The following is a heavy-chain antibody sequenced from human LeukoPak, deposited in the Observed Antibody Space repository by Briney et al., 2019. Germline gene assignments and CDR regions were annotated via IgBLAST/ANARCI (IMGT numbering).Heavy chain of an antibody. CDR2: IYYSGST. Sequence: SETLSLTCTVSGGSISNYYWNWIRQPPGKGLEWIGYIYYSGSTNYNPSLKSRVTISVDTSKNQFSLKLSSVTAADTAVYYCARRIAARQGFDYWGQRTLVTVSS. CDR1: GGSISNYY. J-gene: IGHJ4*02. V-gene: IGHV4-59*01. D-gene: IGHD6-6*01. CDR3: ARRIAARQGFDY.